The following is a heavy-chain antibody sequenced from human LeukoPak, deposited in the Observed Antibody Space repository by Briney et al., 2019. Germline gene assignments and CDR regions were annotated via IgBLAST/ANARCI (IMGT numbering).Heavy chain of an antibody. D-gene: IGHD6-13*01. V-gene: IGHV3-7*01. CDR3: ARGLTGQQPKRWGKN. CDR2: IKPEGDEK. J-gene: IGHJ6*04. Sequence: GGSLRLSCVASGFTFSTSWMSWIRQAPGKGLEWVATIKPEGDEKFYVDSVKGRFTISRDNAKNSLYLQMNSLRAEDTAVYYCARGLTGQQPKRWGKNWGKGTTVTVSS. CDR1: GFTFSTSW.